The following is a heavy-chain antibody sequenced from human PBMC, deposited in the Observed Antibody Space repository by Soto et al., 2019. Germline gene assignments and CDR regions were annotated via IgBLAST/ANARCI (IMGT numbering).Heavy chain of an antibody. J-gene: IGHJ4*02. CDR1: GFTLSDYY. CDR3: ARDAGGANGYDWGFDY. V-gene: IGHV3-11*01. CDR2: ISSTGGSI. Sequence: QVQLEESGGGLVKPGGSLRLSCAASGFTLSDYYMTWIRQAPGKGLEWISYISSTGGSIYYADSVKGRFTISRDNAQNSLSLQMNSLRAEDMAIYFCARDAGGANGYDWGFDYWGQGTLVTVSS. D-gene: IGHD5-12*01.